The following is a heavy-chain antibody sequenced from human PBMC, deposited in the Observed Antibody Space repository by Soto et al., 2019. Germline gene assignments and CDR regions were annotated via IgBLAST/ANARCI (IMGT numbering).Heavy chain of an antibody. CDR1: GGSISSYY. CDR2: IYYSGST. CDR3: ARDYASYCSGGSCYTSWFDP. Sequence: TSETLSLTCTVSGGSISSYYWSWIRQPPGKGLEWIGYIYYSGSTNYNPSLKSRVTISVDTSKNQFSLKLSSVTAADTAVYYCARDYASYCSGGSCYTSWFDPWGQGTLVTVSS. J-gene: IGHJ5*02. D-gene: IGHD2-15*01. V-gene: IGHV4-59*01.